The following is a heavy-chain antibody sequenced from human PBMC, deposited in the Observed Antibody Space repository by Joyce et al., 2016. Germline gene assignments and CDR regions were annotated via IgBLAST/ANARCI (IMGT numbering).Heavy chain of an antibody. CDR2: INSVGSTI. CDR1: GFSFSDYW. J-gene: IGHJ6*02. CDR3: ARNYYYYHGMDV. Sequence: EVQLIESGGGLVQPGGFLRLSCAASGFSFSDYWMHWFRQGPGKGLVWVARINSVGSTIRYADSVKGRFTISRDSAKNTLDLQMKSLRAEDTAVYYCARNYYYYHGMDVWGQGTTVTVSS. V-gene: IGHV3-74*01.